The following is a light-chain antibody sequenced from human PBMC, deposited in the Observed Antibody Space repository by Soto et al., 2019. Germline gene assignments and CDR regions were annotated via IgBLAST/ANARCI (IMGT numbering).Light chain of an antibody. CDR2: AAS. CDR3: QKYNSAPWT. Sequence: DIQMTQSLPTLSASVGDRVTITCQASQDIGNFLSWYQQKPGKVPKLLIYAASTLQSGVPSRFSGSGSGTDFTLTISSLQPEDVATYYCQKYNSAPWTFGQGTKVDIK. CDR1: QDIGNF. V-gene: IGKV1-27*01. J-gene: IGKJ1*01.